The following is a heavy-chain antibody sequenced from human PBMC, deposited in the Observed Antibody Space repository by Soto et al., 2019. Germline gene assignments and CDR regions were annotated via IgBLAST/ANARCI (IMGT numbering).Heavy chain of an antibody. CDR3: AGLDLAYCSGGSCYTGAVDS. CDR2: IYPGDSDT. Sequence: EESLNISCKVSGSSFTRYWIGWVRQMPGKRLESMGIIYPGDSDTRYSPSFQGQVTISADKAISTAYLQWSSLKASDTAMYYWAGLDLAYCSGGSCYTGAVDSWGQGTMFTVSS. V-gene: IGHV5-51*01. CDR1: GSSFTRYW. J-gene: IGHJ3*02. D-gene: IGHD2-15*01.